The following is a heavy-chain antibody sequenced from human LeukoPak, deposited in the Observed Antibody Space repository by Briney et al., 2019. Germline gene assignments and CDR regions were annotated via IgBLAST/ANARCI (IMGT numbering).Heavy chain of an antibody. V-gene: IGHV3-66*02. J-gene: IGHJ4*02. D-gene: IGHD3-10*01. CDR3: ARDYGSGSYHDPGDY. Sequence: HSGGSLRLSCAASGFTFSSYAMSWVRQAPGKGLEWVSVIYSGGSTYYADSVKGRFTISRDNSKNTLYLQMNSLRAEDTAVYYCARDYGSGSYHDPGDYWGQGTLVTVSS. CDR1: GFTFSSYA. CDR2: IYSGGST.